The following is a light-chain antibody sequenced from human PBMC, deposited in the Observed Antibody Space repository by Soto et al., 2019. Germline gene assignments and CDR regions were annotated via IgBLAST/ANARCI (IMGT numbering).Light chain of an antibody. CDR2: DVT. CDR3: SSYASSSTLA. Sequence: QSALTQPASVSGSPGQSITISCTGTSGDIGGYNYVSWYQQHPGKAPKLMIFDVTNRPSGISSRFSGSKSGNTASLTISGLQAEDEAVYYCSSYASSSTLAFGGGTKLTVL. V-gene: IGLV2-14*03. J-gene: IGLJ2*01. CDR1: SGDIGGYNY.